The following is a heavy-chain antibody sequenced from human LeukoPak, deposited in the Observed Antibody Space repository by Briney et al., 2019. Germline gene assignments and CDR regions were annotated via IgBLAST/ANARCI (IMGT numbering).Heavy chain of an antibody. CDR3: GKKTGYSSGWYLES. J-gene: IGHJ4*02. CDR2: ISGSGSNT. CDR1: GFTFSSYA. V-gene: IGHV3-23*01. D-gene: IGHD6-19*01. Sequence: PGGSLRLSCAASGFTFSSYAVSWVRQAPGKGLEWVAAISGSGSNTYYADYVKGRFTISRDNSKNTLYLQMNSLRAEDAAVYYYGKKTGYSSGWYLESWGQGTLVTVSS.